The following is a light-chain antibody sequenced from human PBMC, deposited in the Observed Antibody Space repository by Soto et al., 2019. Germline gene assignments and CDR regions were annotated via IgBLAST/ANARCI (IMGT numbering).Light chain of an antibody. V-gene: IGKV1-39*01. J-gene: IGKJ4*01. Sequence: DIQMTQSPPPLSASVGDRVTITCRASQTISDYLHWYQQKPGKAPTLLIYGSSSLQTGVPPRFSGSGSGTEFTLTISSLQPEDFGTYYCQQTYDSLVSFGGGTKVDIK. CDR2: GSS. CDR3: QQTYDSLVS. CDR1: QTISDY.